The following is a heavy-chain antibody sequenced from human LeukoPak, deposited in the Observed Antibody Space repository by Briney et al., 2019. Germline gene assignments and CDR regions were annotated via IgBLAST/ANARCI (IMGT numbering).Heavy chain of an antibody. CDR1: GFTFSSSS. J-gene: IGHJ4*02. V-gene: IGHV3-21*01. CDR2: ISSSSSYI. CDR3: AEAGIRYFDWFPRDYFDY. Sequence: GGSLRLSCAASGFTFSSSSMNWVRQAPVKVLEWVSSISSSSSYIYYADSVKGRFTISRDNAKNSLYLQMNSLRAEDTAFFFQAEAGIRYFDWFPRDYFDYWGQGTLVTVSS. D-gene: IGHD3-9*01.